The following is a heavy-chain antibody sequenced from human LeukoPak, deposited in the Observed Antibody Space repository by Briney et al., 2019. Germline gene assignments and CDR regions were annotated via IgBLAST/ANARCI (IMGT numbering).Heavy chain of an antibody. CDR3: ARRPRRQGIAAAGTDY. Sequence: PSETLSLTCNVSGGSISGYYWTWLRQPPGKGLEWIGFIYYSGITNYNPSLKSRVTFSVDTPKNQFSLKLSSVTAADTAVYYCARRPRRQGIAAAGTDYWGQGTLVTVSS. CDR1: GGSISGYY. D-gene: IGHD6-13*01. V-gene: IGHV4-59*12. CDR2: IYYSGIT. J-gene: IGHJ4*02.